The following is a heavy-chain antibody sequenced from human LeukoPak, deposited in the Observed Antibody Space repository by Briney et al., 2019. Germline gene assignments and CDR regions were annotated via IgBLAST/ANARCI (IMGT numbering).Heavy chain of an antibody. Sequence: GGSLRLSCAASGFTFSNAWRSWVRQAQGKGLEGGANIRQYGSEKYYVDSVKGRFTISRDNAKNSLYLQMNSLRAEDTAVYYCARARYSSTPFDYWGQGTLVTVSS. CDR2: IRQYGSEK. CDR3: ARARYSSTPFDY. D-gene: IGHD6-19*01. CDR1: GFTFSNAW. V-gene: IGHV3-7*01. J-gene: IGHJ4*02.